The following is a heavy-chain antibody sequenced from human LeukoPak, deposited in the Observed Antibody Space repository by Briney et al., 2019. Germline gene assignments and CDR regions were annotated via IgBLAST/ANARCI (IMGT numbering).Heavy chain of an antibody. Sequence: GESLKISCRGSEYSFINYWIGWVRQMPGKGLEWMAIIYPGDSDTTYSPSFQGQVTISADKSISTAYLQWNSLKASDTAMYYCARRRWADAFDIWGQGTMVTASS. CDR2: IYPGDSDT. V-gene: IGHV5-51*01. CDR3: ARRRWADAFDI. J-gene: IGHJ3*02. CDR1: EYSFINYW. D-gene: IGHD4-23*01.